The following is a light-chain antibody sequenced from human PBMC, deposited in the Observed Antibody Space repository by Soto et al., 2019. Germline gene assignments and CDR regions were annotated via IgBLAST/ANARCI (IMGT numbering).Light chain of an antibody. J-gene: IGKJ5*01. CDR1: QSVRSS. CDR3: QQLSTWPPIT. V-gene: IGKV3-11*01. Sequence: MGMKKSPATLSVYKGERATLSCRASQSVRSSLAWYQQKPGQAPRLLIYGASNRAAGIPARFSGSGSGTDFTLTINSLEPEDFAVYYCQQLSTWPPITFGQVRLLEIK. CDR2: GAS.